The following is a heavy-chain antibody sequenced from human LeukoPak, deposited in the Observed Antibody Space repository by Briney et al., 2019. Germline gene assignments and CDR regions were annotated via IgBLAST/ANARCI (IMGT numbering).Heavy chain of an antibody. V-gene: IGHV3-48*01. D-gene: IGHD5-12*01. CDR1: GFTFSSYS. CDR2: ISSSSSTI. Sequence: GGSLRLSCAASGFTFSSYSMNWVRQAPGKGLEWVSYISSSSSTIYYADSVKGRFTISRDNAKNSLYLQMNSLRAEDTAVYYCARKGSGYDLSGDYWGQGTLVTVSS. CDR3: ARKGSGYDLSGDY. J-gene: IGHJ4*02.